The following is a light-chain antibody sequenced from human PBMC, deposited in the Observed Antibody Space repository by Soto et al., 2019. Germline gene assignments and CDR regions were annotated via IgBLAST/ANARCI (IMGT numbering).Light chain of an antibody. CDR1: NSGVGGYNH. Sequence: QSAMTQPASVSGSPGQSITSSCTGTNSGVGGYNHVSWYRQDRGNAPKLIMYGVTTRPSGVSERFSGSKSGNTASLTISRLQTEYEADYYCSYDTSHSTLVAFGGWTRLTVL. CDR2: GVT. J-gene: IGLJ2*01. V-gene: IGLV2-14*03. CDR3: SYDTSHSTLVA.